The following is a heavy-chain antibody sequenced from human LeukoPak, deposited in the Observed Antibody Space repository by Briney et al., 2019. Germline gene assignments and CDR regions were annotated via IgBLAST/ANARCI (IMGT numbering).Heavy chain of an antibody. CDR1: GFTFSSYA. CDR2: ISGSGGST. CDR3: AKDSINDCSSTSCYTYYYGMDV. J-gene: IGHJ6*02. Sequence: GGSLRLSCAASGFTFSSYAMSWVRQAPGKGLEWVSAISGSGGSTYYADSVKGRFTISRDNSKNTLYLQMNSLRAEDTAVYYCAKDSINDCSSTSCYTYYYGMDVWGQGTTVTVSS. V-gene: IGHV3-23*01. D-gene: IGHD2-2*02.